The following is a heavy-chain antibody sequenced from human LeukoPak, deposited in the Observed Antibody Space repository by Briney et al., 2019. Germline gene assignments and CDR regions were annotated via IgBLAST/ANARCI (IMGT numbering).Heavy chain of an antibody. J-gene: IGHJ4*02. CDR1: GYTFTGYY. Sequence: GASVKVSCKASGYTFTGYYMHWVRQAPGQGLEWMGWINPNSGGTNYAQKFQGRVTMTRDTSISTAYMELSRLRSDDTAVYYCARAGNYDSSGYYAYTEFDYWGQGTLVTVSS. CDR3: ARAGNYDSSGYYAYTEFDY. CDR2: INPNSGGT. D-gene: IGHD3-22*01. V-gene: IGHV1-2*02.